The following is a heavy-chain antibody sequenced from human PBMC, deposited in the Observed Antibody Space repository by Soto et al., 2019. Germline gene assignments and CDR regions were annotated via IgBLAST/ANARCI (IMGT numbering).Heavy chain of an antibody. J-gene: IGHJ5*02. V-gene: IGHV1-69*06. CDR3: ALSSTSLKQYNWFDP. CDR2: IIPIFGTA. Sequence: SVKVSCKASGCTFSSYAISWVRQARGQGLEWMGGIIPIFGTANYAQKFQGRVTITADKSTSTAYMELSSLRSEDTAVYYCALSSTSLKQYNWFDPWVQGTLVTVSS. D-gene: IGHD2-2*01. CDR1: GCTFSSYA.